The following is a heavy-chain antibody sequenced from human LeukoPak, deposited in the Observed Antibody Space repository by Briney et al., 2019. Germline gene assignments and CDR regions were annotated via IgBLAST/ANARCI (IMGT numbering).Heavy chain of an antibody. CDR1: GFTFSSYG. Sequence: GGSLRLSCAASGFTFSSYGMHWVRQAPGKGLEWVAVIWYDGSNKYYADPVKGRFTISRDNSKNTLYLQMNSLRAEDTAVYYCAKDFGQRGYSGYDLGYYFDYWGQGTLVTVSS. J-gene: IGHJ4*02. D-gene: IGHD5-12*01. CDR3: AKDFGQRGYSGYDLGYYFDY. CDR2: IWYDGSNK. V-gene: IGHV3-33*06.